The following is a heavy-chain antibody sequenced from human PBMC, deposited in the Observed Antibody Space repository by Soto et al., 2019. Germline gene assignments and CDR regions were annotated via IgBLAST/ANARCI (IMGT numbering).Heavy chain of an antibody. CDR2: IKQDGSEK. CDR1: GFTFSSYW. D-gene: IGHD2-15*01. V-gene: IGHV3-7*04. CDR3: ARVPYCSGGSCHTHIWFDP. J-gene: IGHJ5*02. Sequence: GGSLRLSCAASGFTFSSYWMSWVRQAPGKGLEWVANIKQDGSEKYYVDSVKGRFTISRDNAKNSLYLQMNSLRAEDTAVYYCARVPYCSGGSCHTHIWFDPWGQGTLVTVSS.